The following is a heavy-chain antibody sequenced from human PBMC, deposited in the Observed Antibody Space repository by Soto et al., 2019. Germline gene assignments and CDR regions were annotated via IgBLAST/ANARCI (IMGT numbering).Heavy chain of an antibody. CDR1: GFTFSRNA. D-gene: IGHD2-15*01. J-gene: IGHJ4*02. CDR2: ISFDGNNK. Sequence: PGGSLRLSCEASGFTFSRNAMHWVRQAPGKGLEWVAVISFDGNNKYYADSVKGRLTISRDNSRNTLSLEMNSLRPEDTAVYYCAREEAPYSFDCWGQGTLVTVSS. V-gene: IGHV3-30-3*01. CDR3: AREEAPYSFDC.